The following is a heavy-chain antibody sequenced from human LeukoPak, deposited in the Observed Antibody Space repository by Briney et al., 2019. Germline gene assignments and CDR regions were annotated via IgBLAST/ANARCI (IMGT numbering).Heavy chain of an antibody. J-gene: IGHJ4*02. CDR2: INHSGST. CDR3: APTEPMRGAGTTWPRGDY. Sequence: SETLSLTCAVYGGSFSGYYWSWIRQPPGKGLEWIGEINHSGSTNYNPSLKSRVTISVDTSKNQFSLKLSSVTAADTAVYYCAPTEPMRGAGTTWPRGDYWGQGTLVTVSS. D-gene: IGHD1-7*01. V-gene: IGHV4-34*01. CDR1: GGSFSGYY.